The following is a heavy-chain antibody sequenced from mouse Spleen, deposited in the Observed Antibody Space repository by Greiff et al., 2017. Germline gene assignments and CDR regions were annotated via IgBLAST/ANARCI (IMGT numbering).Heavy chain of an antibody. CDR1: GYTFTEYT. CDR2: FYPGSGSV. V-gene: IGHV1-62-2*01. J-gene: IGHJ1*01. CDR3: ARHEDSELVYWYFDV. Sequence: QVQLQPSGAELVKPGASVKLSCKASGYTFTEYTIHWVKQRSGQGLEWIGWFYPGSGSVTYNEKFKDKATLTSDKSTSTVYMELSRLTSEDSAVYFCARHEDSELVYWYFDVWGAGTTVTVSS. D-gene: IGHD4-1*01.